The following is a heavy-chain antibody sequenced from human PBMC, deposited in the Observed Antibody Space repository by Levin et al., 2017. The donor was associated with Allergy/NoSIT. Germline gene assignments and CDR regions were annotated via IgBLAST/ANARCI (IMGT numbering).Heavy chain of an antibody. CDR2: ISQDGNSK. J-gene: IGHJ4*02. CDR1: GFTFSSSA. V-gene: IGHV3-30*04. D-gene: IGHD3-3*01. Sequence: SCAVSGFTFSSSAMHWVRQAPGKGLEWVAVISQDGNSKYYPDSAKGRFNISRDNSKNTLFLQMNNLRAEDTAVYYCVRVGDDFWSGYFDYWGQGTLVTVSS. CDR3: VRVGDDFWSGYFDY.